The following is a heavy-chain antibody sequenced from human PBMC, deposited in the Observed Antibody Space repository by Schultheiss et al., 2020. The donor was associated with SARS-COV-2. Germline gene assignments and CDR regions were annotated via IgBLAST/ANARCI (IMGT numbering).Heavy chain of an antibody. CDR3: ARGPGQLVL. CDR1: GGSISSGGYS. D-gene: IGHD6-13*01. CDR2: IYYSGST. V-gene: IGHV4-31*11. Sequence: SQTLSLTCAVSGGSISSGGYSWSWIRQPPGKGLEWIGYIYYSGSTYYNPSLKSRVTISVDTSKNQFSLKLSSVTAADTAVYYCARGPGQLVLWGQGTLVTVSS. J-gene: IGHJ4*02.